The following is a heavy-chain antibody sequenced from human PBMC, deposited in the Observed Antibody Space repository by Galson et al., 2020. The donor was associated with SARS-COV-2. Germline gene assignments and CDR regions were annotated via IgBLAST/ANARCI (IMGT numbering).Heavy chain of an antibody. J-gene: IGHJ4*02. CDR1: GASISSSSYY. V-gene: IGHV4-39*01. CDR3: ARQLSSTSSAILYYFDY. Sequence: ETSETLSLTCTVSGASISSSSYYWGWIRQPPGKGLEWIGSIYYSGSTYYNPSLKSRVTISVDTSKNQFSLKLSSVTAADTAVYYCARQLSSTSSAILYYFDYWGQGTLVTVSS. D-gene: IGHD2-2*01. CDR2: IYYSGST.